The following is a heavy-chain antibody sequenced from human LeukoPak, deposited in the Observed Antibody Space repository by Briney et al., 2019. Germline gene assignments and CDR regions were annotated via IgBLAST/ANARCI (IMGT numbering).Heavy chain of an antibody. Sequence: EPGGSLRLSCAASGFTVSNNYMTWVRQAPGKGLEWVSAISGSGGSTYYADSVKGRFTISRDNSKNTLYLQMNSLRAEDTAVYYCAKRGVVVVPAAIGNYYYYYMDVWGKGTTVTVSS. V-gene: IGHV3-23*01. J-gene: IGHJ6*03. CDR2: ISGSGGST. CDR1: GFTVSNNY. CDR3: AKRGVVVVPAAIGNYYYYYMDV. D-gene: IGHD2-2*01.